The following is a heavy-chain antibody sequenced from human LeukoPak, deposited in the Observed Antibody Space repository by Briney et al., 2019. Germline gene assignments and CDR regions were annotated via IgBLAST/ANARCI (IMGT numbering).Heavy chain of an antibody. CDR2: MNPNSGNR. D-gene: IGHD3-3*01. Sequence: ASVKVSCKTSGYTFTSYDINWVRQATGQGLEWMGWMNPNSGNRGYAQKFQGRVTMTRNTDINTAYMELSRLRSDDTAVYYCARAKLRFLEGWFDPWGQGTLVTVSS. V-gene: IGHV1-8*01. CDR1: GYTFTSYD. J-gene: IGHJ5*02. CDR3: ARAKLRFLEGWFDP.